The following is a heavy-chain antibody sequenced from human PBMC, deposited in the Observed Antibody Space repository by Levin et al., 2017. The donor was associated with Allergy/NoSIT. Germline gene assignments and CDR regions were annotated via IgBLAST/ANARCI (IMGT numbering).Heavy chain of an antibody. CDR1: GGSLSSNNW. V-gene: IGHV4-4*02. CDR3: ARESPSEGGMDV. Sequence: GGSLSSNNWWNWVRQPPGKGLEWIGEIYHSGSTNYNPSLKSRVTMSVDKSKNQFSLKLNSVTAADTAVYYCARESPSEGGMDVWGQGTTVTVSS. CDR2: IYHSGST. J-gene: IGHJ6*02.